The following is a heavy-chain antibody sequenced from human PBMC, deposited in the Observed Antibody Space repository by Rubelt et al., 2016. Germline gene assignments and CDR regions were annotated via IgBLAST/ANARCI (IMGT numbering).Heavy chain of an antibody. V-gene: IGHV4-34*02. Sequence: QVQLQQWGEGLLKPSETLSLTCVVSGGSFSGYSWSWVRQPPEKGLEWIGDVNHAAVTVYSPSLKSRVTISLDTSKNQFSLKLGAVTAADTAVYYCARGLWGPVAEGYWGQGTLVTVSS. J-gene: IGHJ4*02. D-gene: IGHD6-19*01. CDR2: VNHAAVT. CDR3: ARGLWGPVAEGY. CDR1: GGSFSGYS.